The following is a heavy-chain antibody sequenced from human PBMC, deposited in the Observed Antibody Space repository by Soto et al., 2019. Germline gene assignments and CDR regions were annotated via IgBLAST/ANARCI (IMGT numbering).Heavy chain of an antibody. CDR1: GYTLTNFH. J-gene: IGHJ4*02. CDR3: ARQQDILTGYSY. V-gene: IGHV1-46*01. Sequence: GASVKVSCKASGYTLTNFHLHWVRQAPGQGLEWMGTIHPSGGSTNYAQKFQGRLTLTRDTSTSTVYMELSSLTSEDTAVYYCARQQDILTGYSYWGQGTLVTVSS. CDR2: IHPSGGST. D-gene: IGHD3-9*01.